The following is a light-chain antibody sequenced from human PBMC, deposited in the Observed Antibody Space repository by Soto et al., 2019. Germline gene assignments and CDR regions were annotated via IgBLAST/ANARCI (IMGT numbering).Light chain of an antibody. J-gene: IGKJ5*01. CDR3: QKYNSAPLIT. Sequence: DIQMTQSPSSLSASVGDRVTITCRASQSISSYLNWYQQKPGKAPKLLIYAASTLQSGVPSRFSGSGSGTDFTLTISSLQPEDVATYYCQKYNSAPLITVGQGTRLEIK. CDR1: QSISSY. CDR2: AAS. V-gene: IGKV1-27*01.